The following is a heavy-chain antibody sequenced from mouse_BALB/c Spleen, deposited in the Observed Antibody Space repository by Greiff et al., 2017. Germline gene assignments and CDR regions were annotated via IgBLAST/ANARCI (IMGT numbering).Heavy chain of an antibody. CDR2: IYPSDSYT. V-gene: IGHV1-69*02. Sequence: VQLQQPGAELVRPGASVKLSCKASGYTFTSYWINWVKQRPGQGLEWIGNIYPSDSYTNYNQKFKDKATLTVDKSSSTAYMQLSSPTSEDSAVYYCTRRGYGYAMDYWGQGTSVTVSS. CDR1: GYTFTSYW. CDR3: TRRGYGYAMDY. D-gene: IGHD1-1*02. J-gene: IGHJ4*01.